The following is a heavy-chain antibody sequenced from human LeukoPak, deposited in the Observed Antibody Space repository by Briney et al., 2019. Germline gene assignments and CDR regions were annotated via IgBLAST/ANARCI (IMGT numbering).Heavy chain of an antibody. D-gene: IGHD4-23*01. V-gene: IGHV3-30*04. CDR3: ATDPNSLADYGGDYFDH. CDR1: GFPFSGFS. CDR2: ISHDGSHK. Sequence: GGSLRLSCVASGFPFSGFSMHWVRQAPGNGLEWVAVISHDGSHKSYADSVRGRFTISRDNSKNTLSLQMNTLRPEDTALFYCATDPNSLADYGGDYFDHWGQGTLVTVSS. J-gene: IGHJ4*02.